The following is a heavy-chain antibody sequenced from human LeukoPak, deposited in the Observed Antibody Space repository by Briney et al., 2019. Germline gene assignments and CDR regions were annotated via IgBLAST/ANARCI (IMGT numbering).Heavy chain of an antibody. CDR1: GFIFSNDA. V-gene: IGHV3-33*01. CDR3: VRDPSGSGFAFDS. CDR2: IWFDGSNK. D-gene: IGHD1-1*01. J-gene: IGHJ4*02. Sequence: GRSLRLSCAASGFIFSNDAMHWVRQAPGKGLEWEAFIWFDGSNKHYADSVKGRFTISRDNSEDTLYLQMNSLRAEDTAVYYCVRDPSGSGFAFDSWGQGALVTVSS.